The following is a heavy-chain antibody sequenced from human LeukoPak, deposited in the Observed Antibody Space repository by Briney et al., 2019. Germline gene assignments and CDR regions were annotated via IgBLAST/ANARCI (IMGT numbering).Heavy chain of an antibody. D-gene: IGHD3-10*01. Sequence: ASVKVSCKASGYTFTSYGISWVRQAPGQGLEWMGWISAYNGNTNYAQKFQGRVTMTEDTSTDTAYMELSSLRSEDTAVYYCARLVLLWFGELSSWFDPWGQGTLVTVSS. CDR3: ARLVLLWFGELSSWFDP. CDR1: GYTFTSYG. CDR2: ISAYNGNT. J-gene: IGHJ5*02. V-gene: IGHV1-18*01.